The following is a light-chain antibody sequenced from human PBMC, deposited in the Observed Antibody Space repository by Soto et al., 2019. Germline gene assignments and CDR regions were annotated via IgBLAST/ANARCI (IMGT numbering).Light chain of an antibody. CDR3: QQYNNWPIT. CDR1: HSVNSH. CDR2: GAS. Sequence: MTQSPSTLSASVGDRVTITCRASHSVNSHVAWYQQKPGQAPRLLIYGASTRATGIPARFSGSGSGTEFTLTISSLQSEDFAVYYCQQYNNWPITFGQGTRLEI. V-gene: IGKV3-15*01. J-gene: IGKJ5*01.